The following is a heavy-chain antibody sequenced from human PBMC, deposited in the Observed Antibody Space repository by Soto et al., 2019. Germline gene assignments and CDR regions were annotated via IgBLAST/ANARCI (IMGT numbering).Heavy chain of an antibody. CDR3: ARYVPYRSHVDY. D-gene: IGHD3-10*02. CDR1: GGSIYSGNW. CDR2: IFHSGTT. Sequence: QMHLQEPGPRLVKPSGTLSLTCVVSGGSIYSGNWWNWVRQSPGKGLEWNGEIFHSGTTNYNQSLKSRVTISVNTSKSQFSLKVTSVTAADTAVYYCARYVPYRSHVDYWAQGTLVTVSS. J-gene: IGHJ4*02. V-gene: IGHV4-4*02.